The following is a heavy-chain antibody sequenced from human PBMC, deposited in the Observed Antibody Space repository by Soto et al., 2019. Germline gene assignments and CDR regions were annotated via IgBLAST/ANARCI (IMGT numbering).Heavy chain of an antibody. V-gene: IGHV4-59*01. J-gene: IGHJ5*01. CDR2: IYYSGST. CDR3: ARDTRYSSGWYDS. CDR1: GGSISSYY. D-gene: IGHD6-19*01. Sequence: SETLSLTCTVSGGSISSYYWSWIRQPPGKGLEWIGYIYYSGSTNYNPSLKSRVTISVDTSKNQFSLKLSSVTAADTAVYYCARDTRYSSGWYDSWGQGTLVTVSS.